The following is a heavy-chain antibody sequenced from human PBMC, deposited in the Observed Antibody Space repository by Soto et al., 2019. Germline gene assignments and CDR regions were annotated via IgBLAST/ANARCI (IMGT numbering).Heavy chain of an antibody. D-gene: IGHD2-15*01. V-gene: IGHV3-30*03. J-gene: IGHJ6*02. CDR3: ARDSSRGTTTWGYLYCHGMDV. Sequence: QVQLVESGGGVAPSGRSLRLSCAASGFTFSDHDIHWVRQTPCKGLEWLAVISYDGGVKYYADSVKGRFTLSRDNIKNTLFLQMNSLRPEDTAIYYCARDSSRGTTTWGYLYCHGMDVWGQGTAVTVSS. CDR1: GFTFSDHD. CDR2: ISYDGGVK.